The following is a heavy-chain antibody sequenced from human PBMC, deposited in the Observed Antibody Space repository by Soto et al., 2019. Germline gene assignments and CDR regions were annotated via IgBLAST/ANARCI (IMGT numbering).Heavy chain of an antibody. CDR3: AHRRDTMVRGVPFDY. J-gene: IGHJ4*02. D-gene: IGHD3-10*01. CDR2: IYWDDDK. CDR1: GFSLSTSGVG. V-gene: IGHV2-5*02. Sequence: SGPTLVNPTQTLTLTCTFSGFSLSTSGVGVGWIRQPPGKALEWLALIYWDDDKRYSPSLKSRLTITEDTSKNQVVLTMTNMDPVDTATYYCAHRRDTMVRGVPFDYWGQGTLVTVSS.